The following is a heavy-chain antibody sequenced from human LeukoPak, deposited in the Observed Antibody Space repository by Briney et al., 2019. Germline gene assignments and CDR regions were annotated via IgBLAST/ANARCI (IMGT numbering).Heavy chain of an antibody. CDR2: IYHSGST. V-gene: IGHV4-4*02. CDR3: ARTRDDTSGYLSIDY. Sequence: SETLSLTCAVSGGSISSSNWWSWVRQPPGKGLEWIGEIYHSGSTNYNPSLKSRVTISIHTSKKQFSLKLTSVTAADTALYYCARTRDDTSGYLSIDYWGQGTLVTVSS. CDR1: GGSISSSNW. J-gene: IGHJ4*02. D-gene: IGHD3-22*01.